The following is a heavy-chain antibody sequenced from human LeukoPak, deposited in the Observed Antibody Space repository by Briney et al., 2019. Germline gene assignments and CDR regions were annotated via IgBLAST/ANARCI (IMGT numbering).Heavy chain of an antibody. CDR1: GGSISSGGYY. CDR3: ARTHAETYCGGDCYADY. Sequence: PSETLSLTCTVSGGSISSGGYYWSWIRQPPGKGLEWIGYIYHSGSTYYNPSLKSRVTISVDRSKNQFSLKLSSVTAADTAVYYCARTHAETYCGGDCYADYWGQGTLVTVSS. D-gene: IGHD2-21*01. V-gene: IGHV4-30-2*01. CDR2: IYHSGST. J-gene: IGHJ4*02.